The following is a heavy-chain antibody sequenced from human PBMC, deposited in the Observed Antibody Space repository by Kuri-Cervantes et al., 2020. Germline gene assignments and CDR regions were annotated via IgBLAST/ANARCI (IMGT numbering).Heavy chain of an antibody. CDR3: AKSNWNGGGAFDI. CDR1: GFIFSDAW. D-gene: IGHD1-20*01. CDR2: INSRGSI. J-gene: IGHJ3*02. V-gene: IGHV3-69-1*01. Sequence: ETLSLTCAASGFIFSDAWLSWVRQAPGKGLEWVSSINSRGSIDYANSVKGRFTISRDNAKNSLYLQMNSLRAEDTAVYFCAKSNWNGGGAFDIWGQGTMVTVSS.